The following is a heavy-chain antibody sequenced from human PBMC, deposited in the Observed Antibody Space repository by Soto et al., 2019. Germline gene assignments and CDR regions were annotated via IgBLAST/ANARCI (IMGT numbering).Heavy chain of an antibody. V-gene: IGHV3-33*03. CDR3: ARLYCSASSCYSVGGFDI. D-gene: IGHD2-15*01. J-gene: IGHJ3*02. CDR2: IWFDGSDK. Sequence: ESGGGVVHPGRSLRLSCAASGFTFSSYGMHWVRQAPGKGLEWVALIWFDGSDKYSADSVKGRFTISRDNSKNTLYLQMNSLRAEDTAVYYCARLYCSASSCYSVGGFDIWGQGTMVTVSS. CDR1: GFTFSSYG.